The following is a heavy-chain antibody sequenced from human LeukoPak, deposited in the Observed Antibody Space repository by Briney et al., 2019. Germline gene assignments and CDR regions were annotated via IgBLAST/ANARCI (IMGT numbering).Heavy chain of an antibody. J-gene: IGHJ4*02. Sequence: GASVKVSCKASGYTFTGYYMHWVRQAPGQGLEWMGWINPNSGGTNYAQKFQGRVTMTRDTSISTAYMELSRLRSDDTAVYYCARDLGIAVAGTKWHFDYWGQGTLVTVSS. V-gene: IGHV1-2*02. CDR3: ARDLGIAVAGTKWHFDY. CDR1: GYTFTGYY. CDR2: INPNSGGT. D-gene: IGHD6-19*01.